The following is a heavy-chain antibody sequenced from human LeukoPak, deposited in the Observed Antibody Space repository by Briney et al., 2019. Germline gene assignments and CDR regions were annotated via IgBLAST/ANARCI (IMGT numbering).Heavy chain of an antibody. V-gene: IGHV4-34*01. CDR2: INHSGST. Sequence: TSETLSLTCAVYGGSFSGYYWSWIRQPPGKGLEWIGEINHSGSTNYNPSLKSRVTISVDKSKNQFSLKLSSVTAADTAVYYCARDDSSSWYLDAFDIWGQGTMVTVSS. D-gene: IGHD6-13*01. CDR1: GGSFSGYY. J-gene: IGHJ3*02. CDR3: ARDDSSSWYLDAFDI.